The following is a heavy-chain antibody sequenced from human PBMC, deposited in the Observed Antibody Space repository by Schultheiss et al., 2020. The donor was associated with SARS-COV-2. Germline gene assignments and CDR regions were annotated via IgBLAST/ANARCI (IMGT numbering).Heavy chain of an antibody. CDR2: IYTSGST. CDR1: GGSFSGYY. V-gene: IGHV4-59*10. CDR3: ARDSDGIDY. J-gene: IGHJ4*02. Sequence: SETLSLTCAVYGGSFSGYYWSWIRQPPGKGLEWIGRIYTSGSTYYNPSLKSRVTISVDTSKNQFSLKLSSVTAADTAVYYCARDSDGIDYWGQGTLVTVSS. D-gene: IGHD5-24*01.